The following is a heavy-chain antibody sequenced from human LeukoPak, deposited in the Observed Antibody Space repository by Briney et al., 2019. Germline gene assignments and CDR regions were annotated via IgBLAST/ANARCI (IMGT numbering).Heavy chain of an antibody. V-gene: IGHV3-21*04. Sequence: GGSLRLSCAASGFTFSSYSMNWVRQAPGKGLEWVSFISSSSSYIYYADSVKGRFTISRDNSKNTLYLQMNSLRAEDTAVYYCAKVPNWNYLWFDPWGQGTLVTVSS. CDR2: ISSSSSYI. CDR1: GFTFSSYS. CDR3: AKVPNWNYLWFDP. J-gene: IGHJ5*02. D-gene: IGHD1-7*01.